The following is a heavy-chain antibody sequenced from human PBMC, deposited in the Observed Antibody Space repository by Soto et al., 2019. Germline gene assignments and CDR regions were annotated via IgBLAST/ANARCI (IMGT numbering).Heavy chain of an antibody. CDR1: GFTFCSYA. D-gene: IGHD2-2*01. Sequence: GGSLRLSCAASGFTFCSYAMSWVRQAPGKGLEWGSAISGSGGSTYYADSVKGRFTISRDNSKNTLYLQMNSLRAEDTAVYYCAKSSPVVPAAMQNPPFDYWGQGTLVTVSS. CDR3: AKSSPVVPAAMQNPPFDY. V-gene: IGHV3-23*01. J-gene: IGHJ4*02. CDR2: ISGSGGST.